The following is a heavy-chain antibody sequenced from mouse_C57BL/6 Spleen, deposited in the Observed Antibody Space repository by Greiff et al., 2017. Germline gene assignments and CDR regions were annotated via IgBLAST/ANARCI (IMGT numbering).Heavy chain of an antibody. CDR1: GFTFSSYA. V-gene: IGHV5-4*01. D-gene: IGHD2-2*01. CDR2: ISDGGSYT. Sequence: EVQGVESGGGLVKPGGSLKLSCAASGFTFSSYAMSWVRQTPEKRLEWVATISDGGSYTYYPDNVKGRFTISRDNAKNNLYLQMSHLKSEDTAMYYCARDGYDRGGAMDYWGQGTSVTVSS. CDR3: ARDGYDRGGAMDY. J-gene: IGHJ4*01.